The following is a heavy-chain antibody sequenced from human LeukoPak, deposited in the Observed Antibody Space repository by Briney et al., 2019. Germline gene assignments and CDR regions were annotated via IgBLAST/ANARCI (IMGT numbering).Heavy chain of an antibody. CDR1: GGTFSSYA. D-gene: IGHD1-1*01. J-gene: IGHJ6*03. CDR3: ARDRERRSSSGYYYMDV. Sequence: ASVKVSCKASGGTFSSYAISWVRQAPGQGLEWMGWINPNSGGTNYAQKFQGRVTMTRDTSISTAYMELSRLRSDDTAVYYCARDRERRSSSGYYYMDVWGKGTTVTVSS. V-gene: IGHV1-2*02. CDR2: INPNSGGT.